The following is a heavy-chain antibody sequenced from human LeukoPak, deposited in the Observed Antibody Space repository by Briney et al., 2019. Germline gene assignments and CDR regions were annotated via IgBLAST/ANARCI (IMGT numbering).Heavy chain of an antibody. Sequence: GGSLRLSCAVSGFTFSNYVMIWVRQAPGKGLEYVSAISRNGIRTYYANSVKGRFTISRDNSKNTLYLQMGSLRAEDMAVYYCARDLYVYGDYNALHYWGQGTLVTVSS. D-gene: IGHD4-17*01. CDR2: ISRNGIRT. J-gene: IGHJ4*02. CDR3: ARDLYVYGDYNALHY. V-gene: IGHV3-64*01. CDR1: GFTFSNYV.